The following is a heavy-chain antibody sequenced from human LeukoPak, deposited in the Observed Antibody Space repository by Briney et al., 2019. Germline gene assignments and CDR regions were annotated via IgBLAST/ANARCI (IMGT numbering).Heavy chain of an antibody. V-gene: IGHV4-59*04. D-gene: IGHD1-26*01. Sequence: PSETLSLTCTVSGGSISSYYWSWIRQPPGKGLEWIGYIYYSGSTYYNPSLKSRVTISVDTSKNQFSLKLSSVTAADTAVYYCATYSGSYLTFDYWGQGTLVTVSS. CDR3: ATYSGSYLTFDY. CDR2: IYYSGST. J-gene: IGHJ4*02. CDR1: GGSISSYY.